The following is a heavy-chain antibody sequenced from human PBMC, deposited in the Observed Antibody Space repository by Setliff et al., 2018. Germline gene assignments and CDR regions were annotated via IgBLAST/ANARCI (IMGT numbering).Heavy chain of an antibody. Sequence: GESLKISCAASGFTLGTYWMHWVRQVPGKGLVWVSRVNSDETTTTYADSVKGRFTISRDNAKNILYLQMNSLRAEDTAVYYCARDLKLLLRSLDAFEMWGQGTMVTVSS. CDR1: GFTLGTYW. V-gene: IGHV3-74*01. CDR3: ARDLKLLLRSLDAFEM. J-gene: IGHJ3*02. CDR2: VNSDETTT. D-gene: IGHD2-15*01.